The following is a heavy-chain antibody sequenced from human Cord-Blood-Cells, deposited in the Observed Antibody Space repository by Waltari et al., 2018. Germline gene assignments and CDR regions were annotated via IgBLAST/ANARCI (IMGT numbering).Heavy chain of an antibody. CDR3: ARDASRGAAAFDI. V-gene: IGHV3-53*01. D-gene: IGHD3-16*01. CDR1: GFPASCNY. J-gene: IGHJ3*02. Sequence: EVQLVESGGALIQPGGSLRLSCAASGFPASCNYTSSVPQAPGKGLEWVSVIYSGGSTYYADSVKGRFTISRDNSKNTLYLQMNSLRAEDTAVYYCARDASRGAAAFDIWGQGTMVTVSS. CDR2: IYSGGST.